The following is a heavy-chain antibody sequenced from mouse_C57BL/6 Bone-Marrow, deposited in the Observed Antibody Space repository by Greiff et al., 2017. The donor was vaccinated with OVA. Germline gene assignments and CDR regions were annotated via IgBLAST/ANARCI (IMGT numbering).Heavy chain of an antibody. J-gene: IGHJ3*01. CDR1: GFTFSDYY. CDR2: ISNGGGST. CDR3: ARNGLRAWFAY. Sequence: EVMLVESGGGLVQPGGSLKLSCAASGFTFSDYYMYWVRQTPEKRLEWVAYISNGGGSTYYPDTVKGRFTISRDNAKNTLYLQMSRLKSEDTAMYYCARNGLRAWFAYWGQGTLVTVSA. V-gene: IGHV5-12*01. D-gene: IGHD3-1*01.